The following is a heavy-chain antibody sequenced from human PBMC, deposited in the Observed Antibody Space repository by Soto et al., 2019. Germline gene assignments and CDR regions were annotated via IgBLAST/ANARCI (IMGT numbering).Heavy chain of an antibody. D-gene: IGHD1-26*01. V-gene: IGHV4-61*01. CDR2: KYYSGMS. CDR1: RGSVSSQTHF. J-gene: IGHJ4*02. Sequence: QVQLQESGPGLLKPSETLSLTCTVTRGSVSSQTHFWTWIRQPPGKGLEWIGYKYYSGMSNYNPSLQSRVTISVDTSKNQFSLRLTSVTAADTAVYFCVREDMSGTYYFDAWGQGALVTVSS. CDR3: VREDMSGTYYFDA.